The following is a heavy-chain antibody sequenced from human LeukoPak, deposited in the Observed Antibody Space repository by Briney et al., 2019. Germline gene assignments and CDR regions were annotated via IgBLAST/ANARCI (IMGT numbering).Heavy chain of an antibody. D-gene: IGHD3-9*01. CDR2: IYYSGST. J-gene: IGHJ4*02. Sequence: SETLSLTCTVSGGSISSHYWSWIRQPPGKGLEWIGYIYYSGSTNYNPSLESRVTISVDTSKNQFSLKLSPVTAADTAVYYCASRNDILTGYVFDFWGQGTLVTVSS. CDR1: GGSISSHY. CDR3: ASRNDILTGYVFDF. V-gene: IGHV4-59*08.